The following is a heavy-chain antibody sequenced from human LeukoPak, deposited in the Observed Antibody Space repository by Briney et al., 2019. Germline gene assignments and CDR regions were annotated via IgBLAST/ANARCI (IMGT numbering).Heavy chain of an antibody. J-gene: IGHJ5*02. D-gene: IGHD2-2*01. Sequence: PSETLSLTCAVYGGSFSGYYWNWIRQPPGKGLEWIGEINHSGSTNYNPSLKSRVTISVDTSKNQFSLKLSSVTAADTAVYYCARDKSYCTSISCYYNWFDPWGQGTRVTVSS. CDR3: ARDKSYCTSISCYYNWFDP. CDR2: INHSGST. V-gene: IGHV4-34*01. CDR1: GGSFSGYY.